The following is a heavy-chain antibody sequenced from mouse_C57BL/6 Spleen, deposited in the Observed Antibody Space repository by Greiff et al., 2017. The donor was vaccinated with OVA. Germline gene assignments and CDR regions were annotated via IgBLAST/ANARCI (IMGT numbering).Heavy chain of an antibody. Sequence: VQLQQSGAELVRPGASVKLSCTASGFNIKDDYMHWVKQRPEQGLEWIGWIDPENGDTEYASKFQGKATITADPSSNTAYLQLSSLTSEDTAVYYCTTGYGSRRDYWGQGTTLTVSS. V-gene: IGHV14-4*01. D-gene: IGHD1-1*01. CDR1: GFNIKDDY. CDR2: IDPENGDT. J-gene: IGHJ2*01. CDR3: TTGYGSRRDY.